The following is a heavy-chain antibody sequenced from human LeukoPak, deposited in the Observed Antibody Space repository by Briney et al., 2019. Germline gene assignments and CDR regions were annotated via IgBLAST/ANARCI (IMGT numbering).Heavy chain of an antibody. D-gene: IGHD5-12*01. Sequence: GGSLRLSCAASGFTFSSYEMNWVRQAPGKGLEWVSFISSSGGTIYYADSVKGRFTISRDNAKSSLYLQMNSLRAEDTAVYYCATSGLDDYWGQGTLVTVSS. V-gene: IGHV3-48*03. CDR3: ATSGLDDY. J-gene: IGHJ4*02. CDR2: ISSSGGTI. CDR1: GFTFSSYE.